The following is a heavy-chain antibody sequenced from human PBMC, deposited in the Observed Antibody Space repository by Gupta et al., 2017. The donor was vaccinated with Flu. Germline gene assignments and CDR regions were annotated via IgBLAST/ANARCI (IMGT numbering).Heavy chain of an antibody. V-gene: IGHV3-23*01. CDR3: AKVPIVVVPAASSYFDY. Sequence: EVQLLESGGGLVQPGGSLRLSCAASGFTFRSYAMSWVRQAPGKGLEWVSAISGSGGSTYYADSVKGRFTISRDNSKNTLYLQMNSLRAEDTAVYYCAKVPIVVVPAASSYFDYWGQGTLVTVSS. CDR2: ISGSGGST. D-gene: IGHD2-2*01. CDR1: GFTFRSYA. J-gene: IGHJ4*02.